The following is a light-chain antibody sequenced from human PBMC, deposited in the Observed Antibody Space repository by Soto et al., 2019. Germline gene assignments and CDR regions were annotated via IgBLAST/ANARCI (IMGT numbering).Light chain of an antibody. V-gene: IGKV3-20*01. Sequence: ESVLTQSPGTLSLSPGERATLSCRASQSVRSSFLAWYQLTPGQAPRLLIYGASSRATGIPDRFSGSGSGTDFTLTISRLEPEDFAVYYCQQYDSSPWTFGQGTKVEIK. CDR1: QSVRSSF. CDR3: QQYDSSPWT. CDR2: GAS. J-gene: IGKJ1*01.